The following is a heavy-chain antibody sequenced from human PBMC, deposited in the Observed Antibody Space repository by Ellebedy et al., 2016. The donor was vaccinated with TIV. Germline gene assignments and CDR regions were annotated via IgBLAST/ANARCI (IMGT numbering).Heavy chain of an antibody. J-gene: IGHJ4*02. CDR2: VSGGGGST. Sequence: GGSLRLXXAASGFTFSSYAMSWVRQAPGKGLEWVSAVSGGGGSTYYADSVKGRFTISRDNSKNTLYLQMNSLRAEDTAIYYCAKHGYSAYDFIDYWGQGTLVTVSS. CDR3: AKHGYSAYDFIDY. CDR1: GFTFSSYA. D-gene: IGHD5-12*01. V-gene: IGHV3-23*01.